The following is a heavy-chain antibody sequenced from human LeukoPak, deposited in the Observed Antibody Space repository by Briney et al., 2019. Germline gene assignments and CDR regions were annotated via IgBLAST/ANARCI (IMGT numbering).Heavy chain of an antibody. V-gene: IGHV4-38-2*02. Sequence: QPSETLSLTCTVSGYSISSGYYWGWIRQPPGKGLEWIGSIYHSGSTYYNPSLKSRVTISVDTSKNQFSLKLSSVTAADTAVYYCARPSIAAGTKEPLSVWFDPWGQGTLVTVSS. CDR3: ARPSIAAGTKEPLSVWFDP. CDR2: IYHSGST. CDR1: GYSISSGYY. D-gene: IGHD6-13*01. J-gene: IGHJ5*02.